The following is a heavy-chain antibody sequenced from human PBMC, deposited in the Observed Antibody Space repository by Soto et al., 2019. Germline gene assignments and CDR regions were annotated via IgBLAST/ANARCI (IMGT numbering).Heavy chain of an antibody. J-gene: IGHJ4*02. CDR1: GGTFSSYA. V-gene: IGHV1-69*01. Sequence: QVQLVQSGAEVKKPGSSVKVSCKASGGTFSSYAISWVRQAPGQGLEWMGGIIPIFGTANYAQKFQGRITITADESTSTAYMQLSSQRYEDTAVYYCARSYTSRGYFDYWGQGTLVTVSS. D-gene: IGHD3-10*01. CDR3: ARSYTSRGYFDY. CDR2: IIPIFGTA.